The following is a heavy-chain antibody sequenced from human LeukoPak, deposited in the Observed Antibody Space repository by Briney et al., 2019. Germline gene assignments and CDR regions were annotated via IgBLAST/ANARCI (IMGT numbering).Heavy chain of an antibody. CDR1: GFTFSSYA. CDR2: ISYDGSNK. V-gene: IGHV3-30-3*01. CDR3: ARDSGGWQLGNDAFDI. Sequence: PGGSLRLSCAASGFTFSSYAMHWVRQAPGKGLEWVAVISYDGSNKYYADSVKGRFTISRDNSKNTLYLQMNSLRAEDTAVYYCARDSGGWQLGNDAFDIWGQGTMVTVSS. J-gene: IGHJ3*02. D-gene: IGHD6-6*01.